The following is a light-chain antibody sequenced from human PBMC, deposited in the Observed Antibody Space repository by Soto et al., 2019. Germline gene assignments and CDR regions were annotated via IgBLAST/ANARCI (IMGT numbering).Light chain of an antibody. CDR2: SAS. J-gene: IGKJ5*01. CDR1: ESISRH. CDR3: QQSYSTLSIS. Sequence: DIQMTQSPSSLSASVGDSVTITCRASESISRHLNWYQQKPGKAPYLLIYSASTLQNGVTSRFSGSGCGTDISLTISSLQPEDLATYYYQQSYSTLSISFGQGTRLEIK. V-gene: IGKV1-39*01.